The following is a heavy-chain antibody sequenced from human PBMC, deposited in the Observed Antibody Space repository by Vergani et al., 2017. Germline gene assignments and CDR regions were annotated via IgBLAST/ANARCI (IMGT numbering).Heavy chain of an antibody. CDR1: GFTFSSYA. V-gene: IGHV3-30-3*01. Sequence: QVQLVESGGGVVQPGRSLRLSCAASGFTFSSYAMHWVRQAPGKGLEWVAVISYDGSNKYYADSVKGRFTISRDNSKNTLYLQMNSLRAEDTAVYYCAREGYYYDSSGYYPPYDYYYMDVWGKGTTVTVSS. CDR3: AREGYYYDSSGYYPPYDYYYMDV. D-gene: IGHD3-22*01. J-gene: IGHJ6*03. CDR2: ISYDGSNK.